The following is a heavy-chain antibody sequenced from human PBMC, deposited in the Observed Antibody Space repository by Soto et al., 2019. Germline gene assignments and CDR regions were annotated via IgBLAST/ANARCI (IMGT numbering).Heavy chain of an antibody. CDR3: ARLGLAVAPQDYYGMDV. D-gene: IGHD6-19*01. CDR1: GGTFSSYG. CDR2: IMPIFGTA. Sequence: QVQLVQSGAEVKKPGSSVKVSCKASGGTFSSYGISWVRQAPGQGLEWMGGIMPIFGTANYAQKFQGRVTIPADESTRTAYMELSSLRSEDTAVYYCARLGLAVAPQDYYGMDVWGQGTTVTVSS. V-gene: IGHV1-69*12. J-gene: IGHJ6*02.